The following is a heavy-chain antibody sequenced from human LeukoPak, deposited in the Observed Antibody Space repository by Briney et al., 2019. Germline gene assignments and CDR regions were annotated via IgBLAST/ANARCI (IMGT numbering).Heavy chain of an antibody. CDR3: ADWVGNWFDP. CDR2: IYLGGSP. Sequence: PSETLSLTCTVFGDSIDSSSWSWIRQPAGKGLEWIGRIYLGGSPIYNPSLKSRVIMTVDTSKNQFLLWLRSVTAADTAIYYCADWVGNWFDPWGQGTLVTVSS. CDR1: GDSIDSSS. V-gene: IGHV4-4*07. J-gene: IGHJ5*02. D-gene: IGHD1-26*01.